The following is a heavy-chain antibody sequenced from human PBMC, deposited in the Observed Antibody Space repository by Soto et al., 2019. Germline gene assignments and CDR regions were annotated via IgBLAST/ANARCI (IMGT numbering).Heavy chain of an antibody. CDR1: GFSFSSSA. CDR3: TRSLNIHRRNWFDP. V-gene: IGHV3-23*01. CDR2: ISDSGDRT. Sequence: EVQLLESGGDLVQPGGSLRLSCAASGFSFSSSAMNWVRQAPGKGLEWVSIISDSGDRTHFADSVKGRFTISRDNSKNKLYLQLNSLRAEDTAIYFCTRSLNIHRRNWFDPWGHGTLVTVSS. J-gene: IGHJ5*02.